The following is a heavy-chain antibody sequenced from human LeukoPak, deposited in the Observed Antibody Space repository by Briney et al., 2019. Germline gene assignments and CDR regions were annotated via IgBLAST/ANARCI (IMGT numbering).Heavy chain of an antibody. D-gene: IGHD6-13*01. V-gene: IGHV4-34*01. CDR1: GGSFSVYY. Sequence: SETLSLTCAVYGGSFSVYYWTWIRQPPGKGLEWIGEINHSGSTNYKPSLKSRVTISVDTSKNQFSLKLSSVTAADTAVYYCARGRYSSSWYGAFDIWGQGTMVTVSS. CDR2: INHSGST. CDR3: ARGRYSSSWYGAFDI. J-gene: IGHJ3*02.